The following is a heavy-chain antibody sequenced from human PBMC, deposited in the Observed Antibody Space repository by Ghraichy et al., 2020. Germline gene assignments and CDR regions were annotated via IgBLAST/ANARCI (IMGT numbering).Heavy chain of an antibody. V-gene: IGHV4-30-2*01. CDR3: ARHSYGTTDFDY. D-gene: IGHD4-17*01. CDR2: IYHSGST. Sequence: SETLSLTCAVSGGSISSGGYSWSWIRQPPGKGLEWIGYIYHSGSTYYNPSLKSRVTISVDRSKNQFSLKLSSVTAADTAVYYCARHSYGTTDFDYWGQGTLVTVSS. J-gene: IGHJ4*02. CDR1: GGSISSGGYS.